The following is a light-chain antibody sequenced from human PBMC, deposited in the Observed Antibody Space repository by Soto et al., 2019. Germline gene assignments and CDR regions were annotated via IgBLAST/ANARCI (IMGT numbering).Light chain of an antibody. CDR3: QQDNNWPPWT. J-gene: IGKJ1*01. V-gene: IGKV3-15*01. CDR2: GAS. CDR1: QSVSSN. Sequence: EIVMTQSPATLSVSPGERATLSCRASQSVSSNLALYQQKPGQAPRLLLYGASTRATGIPARFSGSGSGTEFTLTISSLQSEDFAVYYCQQDNNWPPWTFGQGTKVEIK.